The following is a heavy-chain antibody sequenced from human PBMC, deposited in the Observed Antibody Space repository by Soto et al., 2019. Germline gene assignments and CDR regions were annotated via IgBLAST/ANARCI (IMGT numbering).Heavy chain of an antibody. CDR2: IYPDDSDT. J-gene: IGHJ6*02. V-gene: IGHV5-51*01. CDR1: EYSFPSYW. CDR3: ARPRADYENGMDV. Sequence: SLKISCKGSEYSFPSYWIGWVRQRPGKGLEWMGIIYPDDSDTIYSPSFQGQVTISADKSISTAYLQWSSLKASDTAMYYCARPRADYENGMDVWGQVNPVTVSS. D-gene: IGHD4-17*01.